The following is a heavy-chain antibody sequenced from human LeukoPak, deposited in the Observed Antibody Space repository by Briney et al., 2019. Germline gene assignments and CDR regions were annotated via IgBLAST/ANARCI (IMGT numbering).Heavy chain of an antibody. Sequence: GGSLRLSCAASGFTVSGNYMSWVRQAPGKGLEWVSVIYSGGSTYYADSLKGRFTISRDNSKNTLYLQMNSLRAEDTAVYYCASRYGDYVDAFDIWGQGTTVTVSS. J-gene: IGHJ3*02. V-gene: IGHV3-53*01. CDR3: ASRYGDYVDAFDI. CDR1: GFTVSGNY. D-gene: IGHD4-17*01. CDR2: IYSGGST.